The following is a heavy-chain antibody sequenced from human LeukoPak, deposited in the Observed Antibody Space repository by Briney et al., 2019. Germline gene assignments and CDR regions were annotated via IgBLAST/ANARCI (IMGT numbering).Heavy chain of an antibody. CDR1: GFTFSSYE. J-gene: IGHJ4*02. CDR3: ARDINNYGYG. CDR2: ISPSGSTI. V-gene: IGHV3-48*03. D-gene: IGHD3-16*01. Sequence: GGSLRLPCAASGFTFSSYEMNWVRQAPGRGLEWVSYISPSGSTIYYADSVKGRFTISRDNAKNSLYLQMNSLRAEDTAVYYCARDINNYGYGWGQGTLVTVSS.